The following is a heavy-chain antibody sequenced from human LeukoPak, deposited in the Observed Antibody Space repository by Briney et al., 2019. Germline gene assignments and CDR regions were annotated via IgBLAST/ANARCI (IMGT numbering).Heavy chain of an antibody. CDR3: SRDCSGGSCYRY. D-gene: IGHD2-15*01. CDR2: INPNSGGT. CDR1: GYTFTGYY. J-gene: IGHJ4*02. Sequence: GASVKVSCKASGYTFTGYYMHWVRQAPGQGLEWMGWINPNSGGTNYAQKFQGRVTMTRDTSISTAYMELSRLRSDDTAVYYCSRDCSGGSCYRYWGQGTLVTVSS. V-gene: IGHV1-2*02.